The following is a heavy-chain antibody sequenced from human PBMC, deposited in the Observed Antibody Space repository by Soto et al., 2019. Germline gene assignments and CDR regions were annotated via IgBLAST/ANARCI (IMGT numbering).Heavy chain of an antibody. J-gene: IGHJ2*01. V-gene: IGHV4-61*03. CDR3: VRVLDSSWYADL. Sequence: QVQLQESGPGLVKPSGTLSLTCSVSGGSVSNASFYWTWIRQAPGTGLEYIGYIFYTGVTNYNPSLSSRVTISLDTSKKHFSLKLNSMTAADTAVYYCVRVLDSSWYADLWGRGTLVTVSS. CDR1: GGSVSNASFY. CDR2: IFYTGVT. D-gene: IGHD3-22*01.